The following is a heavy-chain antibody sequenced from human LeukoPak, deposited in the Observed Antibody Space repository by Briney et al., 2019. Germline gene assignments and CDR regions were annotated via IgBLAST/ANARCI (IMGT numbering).Heavy chain of an antibody. V-gene: IGHV3-7*01. J-gene: IGHJ4*02. CDR2: IKQDGSEK. CDR3: ARWAQFDWLLSVDYYFDY. Sequence: GGSLRLSCAASGFTFSSYWMSWVRRAPGKGREWVANIKQDGSEKYYVDSVKGRFTISRDNAKNSLYLQMNSLRAEDTAVYYCARWAQFDWLLSVDYYFDYWGQGTLVTVSS. CDR1: GFTFSSYW. D-gene: IGHD3-9*01.